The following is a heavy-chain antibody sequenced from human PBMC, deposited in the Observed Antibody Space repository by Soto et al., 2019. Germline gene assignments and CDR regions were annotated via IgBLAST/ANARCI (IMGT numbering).Heavy chain of an antibody. CDR2: VWNDGNTK. Sequence: QVYLVESGGGVVQPGGSIRLSCAASGFTFSSYGMHWVGQAAGKGPEWVAVVWNDGNTKYYADSVKGRFTISRDNSKNTVYLQMNNLRAEDTAVYYCARDKGFYDHVWGSYRSAFDYWGRRTLVAVSS. J-gene: IGHJ4*02. D-gene: IGHD3-16*02. CDR1: GFTFSSYG. CDR3: ARDKGFYDHVWGSYRSAFDY. V-gene: IGHV3-33*01.